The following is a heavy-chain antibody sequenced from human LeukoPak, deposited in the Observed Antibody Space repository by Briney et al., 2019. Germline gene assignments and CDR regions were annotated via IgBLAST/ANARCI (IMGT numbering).Heavy chain of an antibody. D-gene: IGHD2-15*01. CDR2: IYYSGST. V-gene: IGHV4-39*01. CDR1: GGSISSRNYY. Sequence: KPSETLSLTCTVSGGSISSRNYYWGWIRQPPGKGLEWIGSIYYSGSTYYNPSLKSRVTISVDTSKNQFSLKLSSVTAADTAVYYCARHPGSLCSGGSCYYYYYMDVWGKGTTVTISS. J-gene: IGHJ6*03. CDR3: ARHPGSLCSGGSCYYYYYMDV.